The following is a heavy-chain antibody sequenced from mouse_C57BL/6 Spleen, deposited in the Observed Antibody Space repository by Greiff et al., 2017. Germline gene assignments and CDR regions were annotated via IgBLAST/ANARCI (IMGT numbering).Heavy chain of an antibody. J-gene: IGHJ4*01. D-gene: IGHD1-1*01. Sequence: EVQLQQSGPELVKPGASVKISCKASGYTFTDYYMNWVKQSHGKSLEWIGDINPNNGGTSYNQKFKGKATLTVDKSSSTEYMELRSLTSEDSAVYYCARERGSSYYAMDYWGQGTSVTVSS. CDR3: ARERGSSYYAMDY. CDR2: INPNNGGT. V-gene: IGHV1-26*01. CDR1: GYTFTDYY.